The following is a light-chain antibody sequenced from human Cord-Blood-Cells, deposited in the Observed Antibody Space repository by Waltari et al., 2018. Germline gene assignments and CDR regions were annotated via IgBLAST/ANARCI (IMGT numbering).Light chain of an antibody. J-gene: IGKJ1*01. V-gene: IGKV1-5*03. Sequence: DLQMTQSPSTLSASVGDRVTITCRASQSISSWLAWYQQKPGKAPKRLIYKASSLESGVPSRFSGSGSGTEFTLTISSLQPDDFATYYCQQYNSYSTFGQGTKVEIK. CDR3: QQYNSYST. CDR1: QSISSW. CDR2: KAS.